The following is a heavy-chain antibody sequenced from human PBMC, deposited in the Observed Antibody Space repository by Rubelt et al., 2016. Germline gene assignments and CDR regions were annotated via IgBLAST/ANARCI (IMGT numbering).Heavy chain of an antibody. CDR3: ASQNGAGSGLDK. Sequence: PGRSLRLSCAASGFTLSSYAMHWVRQAPGKGLEWLAVVPYDGSDSSYADSVKGRFTISRDNSKNTLYLQMDSLRAEDSAVYYCASQNGAGSGLDKWGQGTLVTVSS. CDR1: GFTLSSYA. J-gene: IGHJ4*02. CDR2: VPYDGSDS. V-gene: IGHV3-30*04. D-gene: IGHD6-19*01.